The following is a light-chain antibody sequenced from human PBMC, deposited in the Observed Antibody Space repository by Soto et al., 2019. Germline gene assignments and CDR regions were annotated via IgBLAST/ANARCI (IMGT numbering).Light chain of an antibody. Sequence: DIQMTQSPPTLSASVGDRVTITCRASQSISTWLAWYQQKPGKAPKLLIYKAASLESGVPSRFSGSGSGTEFTLTISSLQPDDFATYYCQQYNYYSRTFGQGTKVDIK. V-gene: IGKV1-5*03. J-gene: IGKJ1*01. CDR2: KAA. CDR3: QQYNYYSRT. CDR1: QSISTW.